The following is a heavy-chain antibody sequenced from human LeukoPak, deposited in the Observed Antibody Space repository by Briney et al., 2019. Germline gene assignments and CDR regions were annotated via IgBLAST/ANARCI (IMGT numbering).Heavy chain of an antibody. CDR1: GFTFSSYS. CDR2: ISSSSSYI. CDR3: ARVQVYYYYMDV. J-gene: IGHJ6*03. D-gene: IGHD4-11*01. V-gene: IGHV3-21*01. Sequence: GGSLRLSCAASGFTFSSYSMNWVRQAPGKGLEWVSSISSSSSYIYYADSVKGRFTISRDNAKNSLYLQMNGLRAEDTAVYYCARVQVYYYYMDVWGKGTTVTVSS.